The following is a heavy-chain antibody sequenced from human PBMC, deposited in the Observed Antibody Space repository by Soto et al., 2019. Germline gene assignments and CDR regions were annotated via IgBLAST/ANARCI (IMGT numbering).Heavy chain of an antibody. CDR2: IYYSGTT. J-gene: IGHJ4*02. Sequence: QVQLQESGPGLVKPSQTLSLTCTVSGDSITTYDYYWSWFRQPPGKGLQWIGYIYYSGTTYYNPSLKSRVSLSMDTSKNQLSLRLSSVTAADTAVYYCARGIGVFDSWGQGTLVTVSS. V-gene: IGHV4-30-4*01. CDR3: ARGIGVFDS. CDR1: GDSITTYDYY. D-gene: IGHD3-10*01.